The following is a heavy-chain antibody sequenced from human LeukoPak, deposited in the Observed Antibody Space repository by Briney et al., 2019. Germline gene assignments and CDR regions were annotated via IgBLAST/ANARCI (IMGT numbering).Heavy chain of an antibody. CDR2: IYYSGST. Sequence: SETLSLTYTVSGGSISSGGYYWSWIRQHPGKGLEWIGYIYYSGSTYYNPSLKSRVTISVDTSKNQFSLKLSSVTAADTAVYYCARSPYYYDSSGYYPTDAFDIWGQGTMVTVSS. D-gene: IGHD3-22*01. V-gene: IGHV4-31*03. CDR3: ARSPYYYDSSGYYPTDAFDI. J-gene: IGHJ3*02. CDR1: GGSISSGGYY.